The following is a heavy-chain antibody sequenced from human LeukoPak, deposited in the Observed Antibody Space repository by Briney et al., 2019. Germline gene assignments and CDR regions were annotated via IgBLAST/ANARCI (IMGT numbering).Heavy chain of an antibody. CDR2: IIPIFGTA. CDR1: GGTFSSYA. J-gene: IGHJ6*02. Sequence: SVKVSCKASGGTFSSYAISWVRQAPGQELEWMGGIIPIFGTANYAQKFQGRVTITADESTSTAYMELSSLRSEDTAVYYCARDEVVAAPNYFGMVVWGQGTTVSVSS. D-gene: IGHD2-15*01. CDR3: ARDEVVAAPNYFGMVV. V-gene: IGHV1-69*13.